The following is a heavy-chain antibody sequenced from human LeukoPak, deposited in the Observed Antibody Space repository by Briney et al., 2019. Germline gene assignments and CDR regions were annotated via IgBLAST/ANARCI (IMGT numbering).Heavy chain of an antibody. V-gene: IGHV4-59*08. D-gene: IGHD1-26*01. CDR1: GGSISSYY. CDR2: ISDIGSI. J-gene: IGHJ6*02. Sequence: PSETLSLTCTVSGGSISSYYWSWIRQPPGKGLEWIAYISDIGSINYNPSLKSRVTISLDTSKNQFSLKLSSVTAADTAVYYCVRSYQRYYYYGMDVWGQGTTVAVSS. CDR3: VRSYQRYYYYGMDV.